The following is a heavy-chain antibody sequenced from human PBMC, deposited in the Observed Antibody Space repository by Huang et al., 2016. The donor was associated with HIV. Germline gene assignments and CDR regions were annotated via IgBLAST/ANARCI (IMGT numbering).Heavy chain of an antibody. Sequence: EVQLVESGGGLVQPGGSLKLSCAAYGFTFSGSDMHWVRRAFGKGLEWVGRIRSQANSYATAYAASGKGRFTISRDDSKNTAYLQMNSLKTEDTAMYYCTRLTMIGDGDYWGQGTLVTVSS. D-gene: IGHD3-22*01. J-gene: IGHJ4*02. CDR3: TRLTMIGDGDY. V-gene: IGHV3-73*01. CDR1: GFTFSGSD. CDR2: IRSQANSYAT.